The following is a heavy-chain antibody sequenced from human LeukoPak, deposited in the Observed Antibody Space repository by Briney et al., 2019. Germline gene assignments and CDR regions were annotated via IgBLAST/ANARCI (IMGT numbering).Heavy chain of an antibody. CDR3: ARGALRRYYYYYYMDV. D-gene: IGHD1-26*01. CDR1: GYTFTGYY. V-gene: IGHV1-2*02. CDR2: INPNSGGT. J-gene: IGHJ6*03. Sequence: VSVKVSCKASGYTFTGYYMHWVRQAPGQGLEWMGWINPNSGGTNYAQKFQGRVTMTRDTSISTAYMELSRLRSDDTAVYYCARGALRRYYYYYYMDVWGRGTTVTVSS.